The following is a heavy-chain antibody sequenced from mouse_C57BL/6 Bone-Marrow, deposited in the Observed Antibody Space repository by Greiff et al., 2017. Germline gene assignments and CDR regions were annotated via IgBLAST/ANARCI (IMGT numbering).Heavy chain of an antibody. CDR2: INPSSGYT. J-gene: IGHJ3*01. CDR3: ANSNYSNYRLAY. V-gene: IGHV1-7*01. D-gene: IGHD2-5*01. Sequence: VQLQQSGAELAKPGASVTLSCKASGYTFTSYWMHWVKQRPGQGLEWIGYINPSSGYTKYNQKFKDKATLTADKSSSTAYMQLSSLTYEDSAVYYCANSNYSNYRLAYWGQGTLVTVSA. CDR1: GYTFTSYW.